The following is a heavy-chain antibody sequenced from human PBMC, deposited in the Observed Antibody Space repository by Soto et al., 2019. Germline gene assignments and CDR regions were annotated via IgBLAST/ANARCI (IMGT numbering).Heavy chain of an antibody. CDR3: AREVIYDSSGYYLDY. CDR1: GGSISSGDYY. Sequence: PSETLSLTCTVSGGSISSGDYYWSWIRQPPGKGLEWIGYIYYSGSTYYNPSLKSRVTISVDTSKNQFSLKLSSVTAADTAVYYCAREVIYDSSGYYLDYWGQGTLVTVSS. V-gene: IGHV4-30-4*01. J-gene: IGHJ4*02. D-gene: IGHD3-22*01. CDR2: IYYSGST.